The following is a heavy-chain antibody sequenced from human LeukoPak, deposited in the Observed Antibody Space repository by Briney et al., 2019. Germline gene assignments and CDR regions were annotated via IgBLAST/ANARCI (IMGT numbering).Heavy chain of an antibody. V-gene: IGHV3-23*01. CDR1: GFTFSSYA. Sequence: PGGSLRLSCAASGFTFSSYAMSWVRQAPGKWLEWVSAISSGGSSPYYADSVKGRFTISRDDSKNTVYLLMNSLRADDTAVYYCAKDPRAVVTSYFDCWGQGTLVTVSS. D-gene: IGHD4-23*01. J-gene: IGHJ4*02. CDR3: AKDPRAVVTSYFDC. CDR2: ISSGGSSP.